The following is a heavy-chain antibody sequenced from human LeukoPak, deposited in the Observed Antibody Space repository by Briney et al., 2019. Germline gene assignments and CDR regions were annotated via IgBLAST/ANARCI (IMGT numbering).Heavy chain of an antibody. D-gene: IGHD6-19*01. CDR2: MNPKTGGT. J-gene: IGHJ4*02. V-gene: IGHV1-2*02. Sequence: ASVKVSCKASGYTFTGYYIHWVRQAPGHGLEWMGWMNPKTGGTNFTQSLQGRITLTRDTSRSTAYMELNTLRSDDTAVYYCARGHDSSGLYPWVPDFWGQGTLVTVSS. CDR1: GYTFTGYY. CDR3: ARGHDSSGLYPWVPDF.